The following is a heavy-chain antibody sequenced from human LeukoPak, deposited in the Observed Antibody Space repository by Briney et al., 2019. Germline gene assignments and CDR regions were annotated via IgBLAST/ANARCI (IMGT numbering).Heavy chain of an antibody. D-gene: IGHD2-15*01. CDR2: ISTGSAVI. CDR1: GFTFSTYS. J-gene: IGHJ5*01. CDR3: ARDVGYCSGGSCYRWFAS. Sequence: RGSLRLSSAASGFTFSTYSMSWVRQAPGKGLEWVSYISTGSAVIYYADSVKGRFTISRDDARNSVSLQMNSLRADDTAVYYCARDVGYCSGGSCYRWFASWGQGTLVTLSS. V-gene: IGHV3-48*01.